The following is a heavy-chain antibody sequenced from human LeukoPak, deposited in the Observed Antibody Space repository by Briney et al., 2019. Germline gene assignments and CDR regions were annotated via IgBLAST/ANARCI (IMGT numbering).Heavy chain of an antibody. CDR1: GFTFSGYG. CDR3: ARGDYRFYYYYGMDV. D-gene: IGHD4-17*01. J-gene: IGHJ6*02. Sequence: GGSLRLSCAASGFTFSGYGMHWVRQTPVKGLEWVAVISYDGSNKYYADSVKGRFTISRDNSKNTLYLQMNSLRAEDTAVYYCARGDYRFYYYYGMDVWGQGTTVTVSS. CDR2: ISYDGSNK. V-gene: IGHV3-30*03.